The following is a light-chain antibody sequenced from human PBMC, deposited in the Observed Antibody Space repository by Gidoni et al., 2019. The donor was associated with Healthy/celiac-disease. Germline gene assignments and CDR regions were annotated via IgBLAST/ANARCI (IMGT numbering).Light chain of an antibody. CDR3: QQRSNWPPPIT. V-gene: IGKV3-11*01. CDR2: DAS. CDR1: QSVSSY. J-gene: IGKJ5*01. Sequence: EIVLTQSPATLSLSPGERATLSCRASQSVSSYLAWYQQKPGQALRLLIYDASNRATGIPARFSGSGSGTDLTLTISSLEPEDFAVYYCQQRSNWPPPITFGQGTRLEIK.